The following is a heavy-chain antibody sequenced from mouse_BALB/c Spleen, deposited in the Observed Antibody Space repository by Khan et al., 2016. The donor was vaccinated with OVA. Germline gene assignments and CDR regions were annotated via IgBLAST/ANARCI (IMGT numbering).Heavy chain of an antibody. Sequence: VQLQQSGPELEKPGASVKISFKASGYSFTDYNMNWVKQSNGKSLEWIGNIDPYYGGTYYNQKFKGKATLTVDKSSSTAYMQLKSLTSEDSAVYYCARLGGDYEGFAYWGQGTLVTVSA. V-gene: IGHV1S135*01. J-gene: IGHJ3*01. CDR1: GYSFTDYN. CDR2: IDPYYGGT. D-gene: IGHD2-13*01. CDR3: ARLGGDYEGFAY.